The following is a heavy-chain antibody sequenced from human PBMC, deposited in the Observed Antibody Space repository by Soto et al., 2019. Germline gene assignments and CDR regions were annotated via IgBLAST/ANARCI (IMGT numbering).Heavy chain of an antibody. CDR1: GYTFTSYY. Sequence: QVQLVQSGAEVKKPGASVKVSCKASGYTFTSYYMHWVRQAPGQGLEWMGIINPSGGSTSYAQKCQGRVTMTRDTSTSTVYMELSSLRSEDTAVYYCARSRWSDAFDIWGQGTMVTVSS. J-gene: IGHJ3*02. CDR3: ARSRWSDAFDI. V-gene: IGHV1-46*01. CDR2: INPSGGST. D-gene: IGHD6-13*01.